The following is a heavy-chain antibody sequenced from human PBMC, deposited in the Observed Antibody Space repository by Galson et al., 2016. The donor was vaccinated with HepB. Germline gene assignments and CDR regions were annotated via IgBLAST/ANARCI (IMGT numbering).Heavy chain of an antibody. CDR2: VIYSGTT. CDR3: ARDPMTTVRGFDP. Sequence: SETLSLTCTVSGDSINSYYWSWIRQLPGKGLEWIGYVIYSGTTRYNPSLKGRATISVDTSKNQFSLRLTSVTPADTAVYYCARDPMTTVRGFDPWGQGTLVTVSS. D-gene: IGHD4-17*01. J-gene: IGHJ5*02. CDR1: GDSINSYY. V-gene: IGHV4-59*01.